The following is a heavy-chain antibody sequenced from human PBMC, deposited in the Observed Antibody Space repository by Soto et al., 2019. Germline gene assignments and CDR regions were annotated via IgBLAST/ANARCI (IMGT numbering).Heavy chain of an antibody. CDR2: ISAYNGNT. V-gene: IGHV1-18*01. CDR1: GYACTSYA. Sequence: QVQLVQCGAEVKKPGASVKVSCKASGYACTSYAISWVRQARGQGLEWMGWISAYNGNTNYAQKLQGRVTMTTDTSTSTASMELRSLRSDDTAVYYCARQQWLYYYYGMDVWGQGTTVTVSS. J-gene: IGHJ6*02. D-gene: IGHD6-19*01. CDR3: ARQQWLYYYYGMDV.